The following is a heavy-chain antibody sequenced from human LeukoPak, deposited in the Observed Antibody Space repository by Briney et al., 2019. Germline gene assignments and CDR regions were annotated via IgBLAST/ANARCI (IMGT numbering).Heavy chain of an antibody. CDR1: GFTFSDYY. D-gene: IGHD2-15*01. V-gene: IGHV3-11*04. CDR2: ISSSADTI. CDR3: VTAPTRTYSVY. J-gene: IGHJ4*02. Sequence: GGSLRLSCVASGFTFSDYYMSWIRQTPGKGLEWVSYISSSADTIYYTDSVKGRFTISRDNAKNSLFLQMNSLRPEGTAVYYCVTAPTRTYSVYWGQGILVTVSS.